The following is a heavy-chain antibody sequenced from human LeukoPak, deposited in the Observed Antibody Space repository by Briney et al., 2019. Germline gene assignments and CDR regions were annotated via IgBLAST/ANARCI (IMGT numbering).Heavy chain of an antibody. V-gene: IGHV4-34*01. D-gene: IGHD5-18*01. Sequence: PSETLSLTCAVYGGPFSGYYWSWIRQPPGKGLEWIGEINHSGSTNYNPSLKSRVTISVDTSKNQFSLKLSSVTAADTAVYYCARVPRGYSYGYFDYWGQGTLVTVSS. CDR2: INHSGST. J-gene: IGHJ4*02. CDR3: ARVPRGYSYGYFDY. CDR1: GGPFSGYY.